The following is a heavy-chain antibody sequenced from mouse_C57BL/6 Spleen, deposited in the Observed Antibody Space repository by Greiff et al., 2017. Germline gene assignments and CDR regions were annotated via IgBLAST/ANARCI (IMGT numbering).Heavy chain of an antibody. Sequence: VQLQQSGPELVKPGASVKISCKASGYAFSSSWMNWVKQRPGKGLEWIGRIYPGDGDTNYNGKFKGKATLTADKSSSTAYMQLSSLTSEDSAVYFCARELGPLYYFDYWGQGTTLTVSS. D-gene: IGHD4-1*01. CDR2: IYPGDGDT. V-gene: IGHV1-82*01. CDR1: GYAFSSSW. J-gene: IGHJ2*01. CDR3: ARELGPLYYFDY.